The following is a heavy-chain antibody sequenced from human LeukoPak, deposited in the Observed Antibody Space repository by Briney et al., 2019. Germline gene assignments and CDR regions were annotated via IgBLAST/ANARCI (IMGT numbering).Heavy chain of an antibody. Sequence: GGSLRLSCAASGFTFSSYSMNWVRQAPGKGLEWLSSISSSSSYIYYADSVKGRFTISRDNAKNSLYLQMNSLRAEDTAVYYCASGDSSGWSGHYWGQGTLVTVSS. D-gene: IGHD6-19*01. J-gene: IGHJ4*02. CDR1: GFTFSSYS. CDR3: ASGDSSGWSGHY. CDR2: ISSSSSYI. V-gene: IGHV3-21*01.